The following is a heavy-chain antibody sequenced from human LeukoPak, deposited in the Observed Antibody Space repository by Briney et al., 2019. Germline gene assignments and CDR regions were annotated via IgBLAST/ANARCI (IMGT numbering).Heavy chain of an antibody. CDR3: ARDGLLWFGELI. D-gene: IGHD3-10*01. Sequence: GASVKVSCKASGYTFTSYYMHWVRQAPEQGLEWMGIINPSGGSTSYAQKFQGRVTMTRDTSTSTVYMELSSLRSEDTAVYYCARDGLLWFGELIWGQGTLVTVSS. CDR2: INPSGGST. CDR1: GYTFTSYY. V-gene: IGHV1-46*03. J-gene: IGHJ4*02.